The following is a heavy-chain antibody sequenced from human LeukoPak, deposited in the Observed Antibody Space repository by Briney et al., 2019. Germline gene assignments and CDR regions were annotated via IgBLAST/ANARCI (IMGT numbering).Heavy chain of an antibody. CDR3: ARSGRGYDDAFDI. J-gene: IGHJ3*02. CDR1: GFRFNTYW. Sequence: GSLRLSCAASGFRFNTYWMSWVRQAPGKGLEWVSSISSSSSYIYYADSVKGRFTISRDNAKNSLYLQMNSLRAEDTAVYYCARSGRGYDDAFDIWGQGTMVTVSS. CDR2: ISSSSSYI. V-gene: IGHV3-21*01. D-gene: IGHD5-12*01.